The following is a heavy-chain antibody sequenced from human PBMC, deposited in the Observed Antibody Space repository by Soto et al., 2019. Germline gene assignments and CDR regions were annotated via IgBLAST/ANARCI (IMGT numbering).Heavy chain of an antibody. Sequence: PSETLSLTCNVSGFSISSGFYWGWVRQPPGKGLEWIVAIYHSGTTYFNPSLKSRVTMTIDTSKNQFSLSLASVAAADTAMYYCARGMNPQDYWGQGTLVTVSS. J-gene: IGHJ4*02. CDR1: GFSISSGFY. D-gene: IGHD6-13*01. V-gene: IGHV4-38-2*02. CDR2: IYHSGTT. CDR3: ARGMNPQDY.